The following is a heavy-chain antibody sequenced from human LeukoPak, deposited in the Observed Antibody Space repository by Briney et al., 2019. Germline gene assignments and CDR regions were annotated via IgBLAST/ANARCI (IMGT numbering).Heavy chain of an antibody. Sequence: KPGGSLRLSCAASGFTFSNYNMNWVRQAPGKGLEWVSSISSSNNYIYYADSVKGRFTISRDNAKNSLYLQMNSLRAEDTAVYYCARRSPNYYFDYWGQGTPVTVS. J-gene: IGHJ4*02. V-gene: IGHV3-21*01. CDR2: ISSSNNYI. CDR1: GFTFSNYN. CDR3: ARRSPNYYFDY.